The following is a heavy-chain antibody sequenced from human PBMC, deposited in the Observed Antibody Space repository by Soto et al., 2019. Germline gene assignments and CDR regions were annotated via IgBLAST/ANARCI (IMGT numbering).Heavy chain of an antibody. Sequence: PVGSLRLSCAASGFTFSSYAMHWVRQAPGKGLEWVAVISYDGSNKYYADSVKGRFTISRDNSKNTLYLQMNSLRAEDTAVYYYARGVPSTVSAKNYFASGGR. CDR1: GFTFSSYA. D-gene: IGHD3-9*01. J-gene: IGHJ2*01. CDR3: ARGVPSTVSAKNYFAS. V-gene: IGHV3-30-3*01. CDR2: ISYDGSNK.